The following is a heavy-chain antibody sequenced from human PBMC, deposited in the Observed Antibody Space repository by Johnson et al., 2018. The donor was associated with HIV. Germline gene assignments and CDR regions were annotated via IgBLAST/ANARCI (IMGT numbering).Heavy chain of an antibody. CDR1: GFTVSSNY. CDR3: ARDQGWGDAFDI. D-gene: IGHD3-16*01. J-gene: IGHJ3*02. Sequence: VQLVESGGGLVQPGGSLRLSCAASGFTVSSNYMSWVRQAPGKGLEWVSIIYSDGSTYFEDSVKGRFTISRDNAKNSLYLQMNSLRAEDTALYYCARDQGWGDAFDIWGQGTMVTVSS. V-gene: IGHV3-53*01. CDR2: IYSDGST.